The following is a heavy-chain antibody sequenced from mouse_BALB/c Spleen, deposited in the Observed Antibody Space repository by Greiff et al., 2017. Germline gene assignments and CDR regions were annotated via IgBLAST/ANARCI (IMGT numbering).Heavy chain of an antibody. CDR1: GYAFTNYL. J-gene: IGHJ2*01. CDR3: AREYDDYFDY. D-gene: IGHD2-12*01. Sequence: QVQLKESGAELVRPGTSVKVSCKASGYAFTNYLIEWVKQRPGQGLEWIGVINPGSGGTNYNEKFKGKATLTADKSSSTAYMQLSSLTSDDSAVYFCAREYDDYFDYWGQGTTLTVSS. CDR2: INPGSGGT. V-gene: IGHV1-54*01.